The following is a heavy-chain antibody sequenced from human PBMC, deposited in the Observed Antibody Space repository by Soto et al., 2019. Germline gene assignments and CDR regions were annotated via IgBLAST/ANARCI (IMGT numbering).Heavy chain of an antibody. J-gene: IGHJ5*02. CDR2: INPDNGGT. D-gene: IGHD4-4*01. CDR3: ARGRKTTATVGGDFDP. CDR1: GGNPSNSA. Sequence: QVHLLMQSGAEVKKPGSSVKVSCKASGGNPSNSAISWVRQAPGQGLEWMGWINPDNGGTNYAQKFQDWVTLTRDTSITTAYMALSRLKSDDTAVYYCARGRKTTATVGGDFDPWGQGTLVTVSS. V-gene: IGHV1-2*04.